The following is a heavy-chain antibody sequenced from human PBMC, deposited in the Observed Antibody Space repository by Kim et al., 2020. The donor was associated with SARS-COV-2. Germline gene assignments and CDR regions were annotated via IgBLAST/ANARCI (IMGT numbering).Heavy chain of an antibody. CDR3: ARDLGQTAQVGAKPNTYYYYGMDV. CDR2: IYYSGST. V-gene: IGHV4-59*13. D-gene: IGHD1-26*01. J-gene: IGHJ6*02. CDR1: GGSISSYY. Sequence: SETLSLTCTVSGGSISSYYWSWIRQPQGQGLEWIGYIYYSGSTNYNPSLTIRVPISVDTSKNQFSLKLSSVTAADTAVYYCARDLGQTAQVGAKPNTYYYYGMDVWGQGTTVTVSS.